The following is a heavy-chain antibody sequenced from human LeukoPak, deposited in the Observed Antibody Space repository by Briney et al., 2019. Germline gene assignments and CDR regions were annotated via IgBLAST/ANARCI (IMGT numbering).Heavy chain of an antibody. V-gene: IGHV3-74*01. CDR3: VRDGLGDLPFDY. CDR2: INGDGSRT. J-gene: IGHJ4*02. CDR1: GFTVSSNY. Sequence: GGSLRLPCAASGFTVSSNYMSWVRQAPGKGLVWVSQINGDGSRTIYADSVKGRPTISRDNAQNTVYLQMNSLRAEDTAVYYCVRDGLGDLPFDYWGQGILVTVSA. D-gene: IGHD3-16*01.